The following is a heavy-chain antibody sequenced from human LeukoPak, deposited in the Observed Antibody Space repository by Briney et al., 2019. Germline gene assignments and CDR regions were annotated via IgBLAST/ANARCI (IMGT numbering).Heavy chain of an antibody. Sequence: GGSLRLSCAASGFTFSRYWMSWVRQAPGKGLEWVANIKQDGSEKYYVDSVKGRFTISRDNAKNSLYLQMNSLRAGDTAVYYCASGGWLPEYWGQGSMVSVCS. CDR3: ASGGWLPEY. V-gene: IGHV3-7*01. CDR1: GFTFSRYW. J-gene: IGHJ4*02. D-gene: IGHD3-22*01. CDR2: IKQDGSEK.